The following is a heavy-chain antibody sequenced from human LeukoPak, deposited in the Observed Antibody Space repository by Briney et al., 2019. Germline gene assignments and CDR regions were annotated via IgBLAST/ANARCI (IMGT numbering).Heavy chain of an antibody. D-gene: IGHD6-13*01. CDR2: INWNGGST. CDR1: GFTFDDYG. J-gene: IGHJ6*03. CDR3: ARLDRADYSTSPVPYYNYYMNA. V-gene: IGHV3-20*04. Sequence: GGSLRLSCAASGFTFDDYGMSWVRQAPGKGLEWVSGINWNGGSTGYADSVKGRFTISRDNAQYLAHLQMNSLRAEDTAVYYCARLDRADYSTSPVPYYNYYMNAWDKGTTVIVSS.